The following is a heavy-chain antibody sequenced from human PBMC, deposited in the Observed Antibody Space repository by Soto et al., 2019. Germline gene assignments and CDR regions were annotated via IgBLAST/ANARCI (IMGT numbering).Heavy chain of an antibody. J-gene: IGHJ2*01. CDR1: GFSLSTSGVG. V-gene: IGHV2-5*02. CDR2: IYWDDDK. Sequence: QITLKESGPTLVKPTQTLTLTCTFSGFSLSTSGVGVGWIRQPPGKALEWLALIYWDDDKRYSPSLKSRLTITNDTSKNQVVLTMTNMDPVDTATYYCAHSLALFRYWYFDLWCRGTLVTVSS. CDR3: AHSLALFRYWYFDL.